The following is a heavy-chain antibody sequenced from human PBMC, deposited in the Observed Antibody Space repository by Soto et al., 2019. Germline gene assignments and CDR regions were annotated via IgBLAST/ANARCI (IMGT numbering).Heavy chain of an antibody. CDR2: INSDGSTT. V-gene: IGHV3-74*01. J-gene: IGHJ6*02. Sequence: LRLSCAASAFTFSNTWMHCVRQAPAKGLVWVSHINSDGSTTTYADSVKGRFTIARDNAKNTVHLQMNSLRAEDTAVYYCATDGSYAQHVWGQGTTVTVSS. CDR1: AFTFSNTW. CDR3: ATDGSYAQHV. D-gene: IGHD2-2*01.